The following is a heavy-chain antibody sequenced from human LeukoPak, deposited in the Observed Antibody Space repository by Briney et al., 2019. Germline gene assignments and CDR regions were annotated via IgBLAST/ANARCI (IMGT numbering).Heavy chain of an antibody. J-gene: IGHJ4*02. CDR1: GFTFSNYW. D-gene: IGHD3-10*01. V-gene: IGHV3-74*01. CDR2: INNDGSST. CDR3: ARERMVRGVIMFDY. Sequence: GGSLRLSCAASGFTFSNYWMDWVRQAPGKGLVWISHINNDGSSTTYADSVKGRFTISSDNAKYTLYLQMNSLRAEDTAVYYCARERMVRGVIMFDYWGQGTLVTVSS.